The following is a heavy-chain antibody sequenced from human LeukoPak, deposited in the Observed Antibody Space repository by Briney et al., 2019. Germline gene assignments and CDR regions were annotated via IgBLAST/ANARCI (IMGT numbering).Heavy chain of an antibody. CDR2: IRSEADGGTL. V-gene: IGHV3-15*01. D-gene: IGHD4-23*01. J-gene: IGHJ4*02. CDR3: TTVIMGTPKDDY. Sequence: GGSLRLSCAASEFSLINAWMSWVRQAPGKGLDWVGRIRSEADGGTLDYAALVKGRFTISRDASKNTLYLQMNSLKTEDTAVYYCTTVIMGTPKDDYWGQGTLVTVSS. CDR1: EFSLINAW.